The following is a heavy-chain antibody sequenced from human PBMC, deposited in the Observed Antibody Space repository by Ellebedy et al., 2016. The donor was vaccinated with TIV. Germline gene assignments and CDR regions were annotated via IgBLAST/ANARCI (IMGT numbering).Heavy chain of an antibody. CDR2: IYPGDSDT. J-gene: IGHJ2*01. CDR3: ARQGRKYCSSTSCLHWYFDL. CDR1: GYSFTSYW. D-gene: IGHD2-2*01. V-gene: IGHV5-51*01. Sequence: GESLKISXKGSGYSFTSYWIGWVRQMPGKGLEWMGIIYPGDSDTRYSPSFQGQVTISADKSISTAYLQWSSLKASDTAMYYCARQGRKYCSSTSCLHWYFDLWGRGTLVTVSS.